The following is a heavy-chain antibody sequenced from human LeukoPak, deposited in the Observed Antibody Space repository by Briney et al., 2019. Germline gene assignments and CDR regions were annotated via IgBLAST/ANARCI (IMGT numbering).Heavy chain of an antibody. D-gene: IGHD4-11*01. CDR2: IRADNGDT. CDR1: GYKFFSHG. V-gene: IGHV1-18*04. J-gene: IGHJ1*01. CDR3: ARDWPTVIADF. Sequence: ASVRVSCKTSGYKFFSHGISWVRQAPGQRLEWLGWIRADNGDTRFAQKFQGGFTMTTDTSTSTAHMELRSLRSDDTAVYYCARDWPTVIADFWGQGTLVTVSS.